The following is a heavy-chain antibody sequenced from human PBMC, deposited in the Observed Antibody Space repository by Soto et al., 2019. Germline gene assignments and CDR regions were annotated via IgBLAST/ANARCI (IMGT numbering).Heavy chain of an antibody. J-gene: IGHJ4*02. CDR1: GFSFSSYW. Sequence: EVQLVESGGGLVQPGGSLRLSCAASGFSFSSYWTHRVRQAPGKGLVWVSHINSDGSSATYADSVKGRFTISRDNAKNTRYRQMNSLRAEDTDVYYCARAYSSSWDYVDYWGQGTLVTVSS. D-gene: IGHD6-13*01. V-gene: IGHV3-74*03. CDR3: ARAYSSSWDYVDY. CDR2: INSDGSSA.